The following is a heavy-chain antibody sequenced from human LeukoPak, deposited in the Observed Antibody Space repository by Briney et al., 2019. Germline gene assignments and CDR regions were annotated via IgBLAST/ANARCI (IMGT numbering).Heavy chain of an antibody. J-gene: IGHJ6*03. Sequence: PGGSLRLSCAASGFTFSSYSMNWVRQAPGKGLEWVSSISSSSSYIYYADSVKGRFTISRDNAKNSLYLQMNSLRAEDTAVYYCARDSSCSGGSCYSFAGYYYYMDVWGKGTTVTVSS. V-gene: IGHV3-21*01. CDR2: ISSSSSYI. CDR1: GFTFSSYS. CDR3: ARDSSCSGGSCYSFAGYYYYMDV. D-gene: IGHD2-15*01.